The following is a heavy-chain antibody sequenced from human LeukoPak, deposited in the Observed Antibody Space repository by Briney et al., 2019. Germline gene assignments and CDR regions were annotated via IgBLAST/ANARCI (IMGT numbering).Heavy chain of an antibody. CDR3: AGLTTGSGYYYYYYMDV. J-gene: IGHJ6*03. Sequence: SVKVSCKASGGTFSSYAISWVRQAPGQGLEWMGRIIPILGIANYAQKFQGRVTITADKSTSTAYMELSSLRSEDTAVYYCAGLTTGSGYYYYYYMDVWGKGTTVTVSS. CDR2: IIPILGIA. D-gene: IGHD3-22*01. V-gene: IGHV1-69*04. CDR1: GGTFSSYA.